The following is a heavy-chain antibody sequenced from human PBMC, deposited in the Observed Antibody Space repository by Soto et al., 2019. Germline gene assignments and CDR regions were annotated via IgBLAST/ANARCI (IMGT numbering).Heavy chain of an antibody. CDR3: ARAQGSGFLVS. CDR1: GGSISSGDYY. D-gene: IGHD3-10*01. Sequence: QVQLQESGPGLVKPSQTLSLTCTVSGGSISSGDYYWSWIRQPPGKGLEWIGYIYYSGSTYYNPSLKRRITISVATSKTQFSLKLSSVTAADTAVYYCARAQGSGFLVSWGQGTLVTVSS. J-gene: IGHJ4*02. CDR2: IYYSGST. V-gene: IGHV4-30-4*01.